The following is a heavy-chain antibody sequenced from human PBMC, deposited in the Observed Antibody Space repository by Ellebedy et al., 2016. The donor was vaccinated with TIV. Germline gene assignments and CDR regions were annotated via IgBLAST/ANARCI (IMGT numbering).Heavy chain of an antibody. V-gene: IGHV3-23*01. CDR3: ATFSSQDY. Sequence: GESLKISCAASGFTFSSYAMSWVRQAPGKGLEWVSAISGSGGSTYYADSVKGRFTISRDNSKNTLYLQMNSLRAEDTAVYYCATFSSQDYWGQGTLVTVSS. J-gene: IGHJ4*02. CDR1: GFTFSSYA. CDR2: ISGSGGST. D-gene: IGHD6-13*01.